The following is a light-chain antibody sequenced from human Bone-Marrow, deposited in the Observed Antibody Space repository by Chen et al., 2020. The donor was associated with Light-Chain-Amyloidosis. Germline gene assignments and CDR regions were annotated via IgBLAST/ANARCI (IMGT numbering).Light chain of an antibody. CDR3: SSYTITNTLV. CDR1: SSDVGGDNH. Sequence: QSALTQPASVSGSPGQSITISCTGTSSDVGGDNHVSWYQQPPDKAPKLLFYEVTNRPSWVPDRFSGSKSGNTASLAISGLQTEDEADYFCSSYTITNTLVFGSGTRVTVL. V-gene: IGLV2-14*01. CDR2: EVT. J-gene: IGLJ1*01.